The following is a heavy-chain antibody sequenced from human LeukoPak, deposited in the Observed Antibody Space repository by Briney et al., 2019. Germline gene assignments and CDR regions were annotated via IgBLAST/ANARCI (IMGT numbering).Heavy chain of an antibody. CDR2: ISSSSSYI. D-gene: IGHD6-13*01. J-gene: IGHJ5*02. V-gene: IGHV3-21*01. CDR3: ARDLYSRASRFDP. CDR1: GFTFSSYS. Sequence: GGSLRLSCAASGFTFSSYSMNWVRQGPGKGLEWVSSISSSSSYIYYADSVKGRFTISRDNAKNSLYLQMNSLRAEDTAVYYCARDLYSRASRFDPWGQGTLVTVSS.